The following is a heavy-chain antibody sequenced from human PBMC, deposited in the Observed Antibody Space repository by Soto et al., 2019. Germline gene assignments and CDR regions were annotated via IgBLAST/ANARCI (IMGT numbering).Heavy chain of an antibody. CDR3: ARDLHCSGGSCYSAFDI. J-gene: IGHJ3*02. CDR1: GFTFSSYA. CDR2: ISSNGGST. D-gene: IGHD2-15*01. V-gene: IGHV3-64*01. Sequence: GGSLRLSCAASGFTFSSYAMHWVRQAPGKGLEYVSAISSNGGSTYYANSVKGRFTISRDNSKNTLYLQMGSLRAEDMAVYYCARDLHCSGGSCYSAFDIWGQGTMVTVSS.